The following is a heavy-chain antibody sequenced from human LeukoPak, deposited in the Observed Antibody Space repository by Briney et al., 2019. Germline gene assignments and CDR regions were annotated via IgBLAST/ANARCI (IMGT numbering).Heavy chain of an antibody. Sequence: GGSLRLSCAASGFTFSRDSMNWVRQAPGKGLEWVSSISSSSSYIYYADSVKGRFTISRDNAKNSLYLQMNSLRAEDTAVYYCARDQNKSGDYYGMDVWGQGTTVTVSS. J-gene: IGHJ6*02. CDR1: GFTFSRDS. CDR3: ARDQNKSGDYYGMDV. V-gene: IGHV3-21*01. CDR2: ISSSSSYI. D-gene: IGHD1-26*01.